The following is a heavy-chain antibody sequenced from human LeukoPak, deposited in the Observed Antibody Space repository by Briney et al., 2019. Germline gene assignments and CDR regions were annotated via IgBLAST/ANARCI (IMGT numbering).Heavy chain of an antibody. Sequence: GGSLRLSCAASGFAFSAYGMHWVRQAPGKGLEWVAVLSYDGTNGYYAGSVKGRLTISRDNSKNTLDLQMNSLRAEDTAEYYCAKGLNSGWYGQSFDLWGQGTLVTVSS. CDR3: AKGLNSGWYGQSFDL. CDR1: GFAFSAYG. CDR2: LSYDGTNG. V-gene: IGHV3-30*18. D-gene: IGHD6-19*01. J-gene: IGHJ4*02.